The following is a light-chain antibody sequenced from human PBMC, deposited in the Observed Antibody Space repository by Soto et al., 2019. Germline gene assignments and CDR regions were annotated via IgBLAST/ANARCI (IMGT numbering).Light chain of an antibody. CDR3: QSYDSSLIGVV. Sequence: QSVLTQPPSVSGAPGQRVTISCTGSSANIGAGYAVHWYQQLPGTAPKLLIYGNNNRPSGVPDLFSGSKSGTSASLVITGLQAEDEADYYCQSYDSSLIGVVFGGGTQLTVL. J-gene: IGLJ2*01. V-gene: IGLV1-40*01. CDR2: GNN. CDR1: SANIGAGYA.